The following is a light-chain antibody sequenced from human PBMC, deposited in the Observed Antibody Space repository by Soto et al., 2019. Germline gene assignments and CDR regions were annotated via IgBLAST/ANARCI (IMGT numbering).Light chain of an antibody. CDR2: WAS. V-gene: IGKV4-1*01. CDR1: QSVLYSSNNKNY. CDR3: QQYYSAPWT. J-gene: IGKJ1*01. Sequence: DIVMTQSPDFLAVSLGERATINCKSSQSVLYSSNNKNYLAWYQQKPGQPPKLLIYWASTRESGVPDRFSGSESGTDFTLTISSLQAEDVAVYYCQQYYSAPWTFGQGTKVEIK.